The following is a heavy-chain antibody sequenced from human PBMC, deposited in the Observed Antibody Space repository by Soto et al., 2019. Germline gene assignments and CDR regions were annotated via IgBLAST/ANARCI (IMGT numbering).Heavy chain of an antibody. Sequence: VQLVESGGGLVQPGGSLRLSCAASGFFFPTYWMSWVRQAPGKGLEWVADINQGGSEKYHVDSVKGRFTISRDNPKNSLNLQTNSLRAEDTVIYYGTRGGDYGGRQDAFDIWGQGTMVTVSS. J-gene: IGHJ3*02. CDR3: TRGGDYGGRQDAFDI. D-gene: IGHD4-17*01. V-gene: IGHV3-7*03. CDR2: INQGGSEK. CDR1: GFFFPTYW.